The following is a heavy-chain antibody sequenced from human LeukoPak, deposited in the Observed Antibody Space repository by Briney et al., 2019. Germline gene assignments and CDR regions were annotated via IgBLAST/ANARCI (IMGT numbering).Heavy chain of an antibody. D-gene: IGHD3-22*01. CDR2: ISYDGSNK. CDR1: GFTFSSYA. V-gene: IGHV3-30*04. Sequence: GGSLRLSCAASGFTFSSYAMHWVRQAPGKGLEWVAVISYDGSNKYYADSVKGRYTLSRDNSKNTLYLQMNSLRAEDTAVYYCARDVTMIVVVYYYYYMDVWGKGTTVTVSS. CDR3: ARDVTMIVVVYYYYYMDV. J-gene: IGHJ6*03.